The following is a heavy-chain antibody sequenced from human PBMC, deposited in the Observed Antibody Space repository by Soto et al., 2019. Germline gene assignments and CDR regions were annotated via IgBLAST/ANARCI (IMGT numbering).Heavy chain of an antibody. J-gene: IGHJ4*02. D-gene: IGHD3-16*01. CDR2: VKSGTSGGTV. CDR1: GFSFYVAW. CDR3: VADVAVVGRGEFDY. V-gene: IGHV3-15*01. Sequence: DVQLVESGGGLVEPGGSLRVSCTASGFSFYVAWMTWVRQAPGKGLEWLGRVKSGTSGGTVDYAAPVKGRFAISRDDSNNTVTLQMISLKMEDTAVYYCVADVAVVGRGEFDYWGQGALVTVSS.